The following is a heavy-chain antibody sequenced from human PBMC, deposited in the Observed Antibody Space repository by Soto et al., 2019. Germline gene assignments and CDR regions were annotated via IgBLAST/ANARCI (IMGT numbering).Heavy chain of an antibody. V-gene: IGHV5-51*01. J-gene: IGHJ4*02. CDR2: IYPNDSDT. CDR3: ATQAWIQLASFNY. Sequence: PGESLKISCKGSGYSFTSYWIGWVRQMPGKGLEWMGTIYPNDSDTRYSPSFQGHVTISVDKSISTAYLQWSSLKASDTAMYYCATQAWIQLASFNYWGQGTLVTVYS. D-gene: IGHD5-18*01. CDR1: GYSFTSYW.